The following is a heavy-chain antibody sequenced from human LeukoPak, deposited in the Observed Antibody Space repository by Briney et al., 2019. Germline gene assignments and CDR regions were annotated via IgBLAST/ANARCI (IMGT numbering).Heavy chain of an antibody. V-gene: IGHV3-66*01. CDR3: ARDLEAANTYYFDY. Sequence: GGSLRLSCAASGFTVSSSYMSWVRQAPGKGLEWVSIISSAGTTYYADSVKGRFTISRDNSKNTVYLQVNSLRDEDTAVYYCARDLEAANTYYFDYWGQGTMVTVPS. D-gene: IGHD6-13*01. CDR1: GFTVSSSY. CDR2: ISSAGTT. J-gene: IGHJ4*02.